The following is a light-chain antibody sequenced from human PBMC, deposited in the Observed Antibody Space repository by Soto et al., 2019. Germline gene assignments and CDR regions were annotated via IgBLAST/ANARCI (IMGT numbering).Light chain of an antibody. Sequence: EIVMAQSPATLSLSPGEIATLSFSASQSVSSNLAWYQQKPGQAPSLLIFGASTRATGIPASFSGSWSGTEFTLNISSMQSAEFAVYYCQQYNNWPPGTFGQGTKVDIK. CDR1: QSVSSN. CDR3: QQYNNWPPGT. V-gene: IGKV3-15*01. J-gene: IGKJ1*01. CDR2: GAS.